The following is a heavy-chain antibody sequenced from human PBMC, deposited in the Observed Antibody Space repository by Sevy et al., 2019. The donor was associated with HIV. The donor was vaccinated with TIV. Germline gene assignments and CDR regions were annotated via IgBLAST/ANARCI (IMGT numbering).Heavy chain of an antibody. CDR2: ISGSGGST. D-gene: IGHD3-10*01. J-gene: IGHJ4*02. CDR1: GFSFSSYA. Sequence: GGSLRLSCAASGFSFSSYAMSWVRQTPGKGLEWVSAISGSGGSTYYADSVKGRFTISRDNSKNTLYMQMNSLRAEDTAVYYCAKGGFTMVRGVFDYWGQGTLVTVSS. V-gene: IGHV3-23*01. CDR3: AKGGFTMVRGVFDY.